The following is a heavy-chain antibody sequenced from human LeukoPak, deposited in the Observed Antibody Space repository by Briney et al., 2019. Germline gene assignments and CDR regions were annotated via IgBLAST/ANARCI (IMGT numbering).Heavy chain of an antibody. J-gene: IGHJ6*03. V-gene: IGHV3-38-3*01. Sequence: GGSLRLSCAASGFTVSSNEMSWVRQAPGKGLEWVSSISGGSTYYADSRKGRFTISRDNSKNTLHLQMNSLRAEDTAVYYCVKNGEPHYYMDVWGKGTTVTVSS. CDR2: ISGGST. D-gene: IGHD1-14*01. CDR1: GFTVSSNE. CDR3: VKNGEPHYYMDV.